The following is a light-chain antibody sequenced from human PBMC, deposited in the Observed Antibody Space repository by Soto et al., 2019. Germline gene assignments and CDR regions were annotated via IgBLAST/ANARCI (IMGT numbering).Light chain of an antibody. CDR2: GAF. Sequence: EMVVTQSPGALSLSPGERATLSCKASPNIITYYLAWYQQKPVQAPMRLIYGAFRGATGVPDRVSGSGSGTDFTITITRLEPDDYALYYCQQYGPSPTFGPGTKVDIK. V-gene: IGKV3-20*01. CDR3: QQYGPSPT. J-gene: IGKJ3*01. CDR1: PNIITYY.